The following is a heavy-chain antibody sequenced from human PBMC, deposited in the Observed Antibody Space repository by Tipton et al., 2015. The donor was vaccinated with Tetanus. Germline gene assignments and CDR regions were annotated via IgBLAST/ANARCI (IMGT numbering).Heavy chain of an antibody. D-gene: IGHD3-9*01. CDR3: AGRYFDWTSDY. V-gene: IGHV4-59*03. J-gene: IGHJ4*02. Sequence: LRLSCTVSSGSIRSRYWSWIRQAPGKGLEWIGYRYHGGSTHYNPSLKSRVAISVDTSKNEFSLNLTSVTAADTAVYYCAGRYFDWTSDYWGQGILVTVSS. CDR2: RYHGGST. CDR1: SGSIRSRY.